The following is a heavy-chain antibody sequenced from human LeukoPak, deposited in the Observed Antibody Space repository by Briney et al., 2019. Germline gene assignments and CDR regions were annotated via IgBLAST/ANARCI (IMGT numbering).Heavy chain of an antibody. CDR1: GGTFSSYA. D-gene: IGHD3-16*02. J-gene: IGHJ3*02. CDR2: IIPIFGTA. V-gene: IGHV1-69*13. CDR3: ARVTYDYVWGSYRYLGAFDI. Sequence: ASVKVSCKASGGTFSSYAISWVRQAPGQGLEWMGGIIPIFGTANYAQKFQGRVTITADESTSTAYMELSSLRSEDTAVYYCARVTYDYVWGSYRYLGAFDIWSQGTMVTVSS.